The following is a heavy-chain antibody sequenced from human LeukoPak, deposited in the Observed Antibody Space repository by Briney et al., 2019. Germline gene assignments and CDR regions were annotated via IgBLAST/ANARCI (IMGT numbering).Heavy chain of an antibody. CDR2: IYYSGYT. CDR3: ARVRAAAIPYYFDS. Sequence: SETLSLTCTVSGVSISSYYWSWIRQPPGKGLEYIGYIYYSGYTNYNPSLKSRVTISVDTSKNQFSLKLSSVTAADTAVYYCARVRAAAIPYYFDSWGQGTLVTVSS. J-gene: IGHJ4*02. V-gene: IGHV4-59*12. CDR1: GVSISSYY. D-gene: IGHD6-13*01.